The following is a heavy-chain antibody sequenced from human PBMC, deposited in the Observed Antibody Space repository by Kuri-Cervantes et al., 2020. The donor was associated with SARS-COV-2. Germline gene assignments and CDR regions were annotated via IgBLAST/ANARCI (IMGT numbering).Heavy chain of an antibody. J-gene: IGHJ6*02. CDR2: IYYSGST. D-gene: IGHD5-18*01. CDR3: ASCPGGLPYYYYGMDV. V-gene: IGHV4-59*01. CDR1: GGSISSYY. Sequence: LRLSCTVSGGSISSYYWSWIRQPPGKGLEWIGYIYYSGSTNYNPSLKSRVTISVDTSKNQFSLKLSSVTAADTAVYYCASCPGGLPYYYYGMDVWGQGTTVTVSS.